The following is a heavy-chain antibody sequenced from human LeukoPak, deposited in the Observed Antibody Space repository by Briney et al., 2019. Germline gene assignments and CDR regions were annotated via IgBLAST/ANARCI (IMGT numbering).Heavy chain of an antibody. CDR1: GFTFSSYS. Sequence: GGSPRLSCAASGFTFSSYSMNWVRQAPGKGLEWVSDISSTSSIYYADSVKGRFTVSRDNAKNSLYLQMNSLRAEDTALYYCARATSYGRFGYWGQGTLVTVSS. V-gene: IGHV3-48*01. D-gene: IGHD3-10*01. CDR2: ISSTSSI. J-gene: IGHJ4*02. CDR3: ARATSYGRFGY.